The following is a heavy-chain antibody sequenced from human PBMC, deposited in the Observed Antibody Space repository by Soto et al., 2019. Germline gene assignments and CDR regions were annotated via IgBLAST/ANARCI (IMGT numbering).Heavy chain of an antibody. D-gene: IGHD5-18*01. CDR1: GFPFRSYT. J-gene: IGHJ4*02. V-gene: IGHV3-30*04. Sequence: QVQLVESGGGVVQPGRSLRLSCAASGFPFRSYTIHWVRQAPGKGLEWVAAISYDGSDKLYVGSVKGRFTLSRDKSMNTVYLQMDSLRVEDTAVYYCAREANTAMVIDNWGQGTLVTVSS. CDR3: AREANTAMVIDN. CDR2: ISYDGSDK.